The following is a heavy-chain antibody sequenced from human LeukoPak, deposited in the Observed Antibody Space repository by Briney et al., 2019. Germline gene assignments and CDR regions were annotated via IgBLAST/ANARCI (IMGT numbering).Heavy chain of an antibody. CDR2: INPNSGGT. CDR3: ARNRGDFWSCYFGEILN. CDR1: GYTFTGYY. V-gene: IGHV1-2*02. D-gene: IGHD3-3*01. J-gene: IGHJ4*02. Sequence: ASVKVSCKASGYTFTGYYMHWVRQAPGHGLEWMGWINPNSGGTNYAQKFQGRVTMTRDTSISTAYMELSRLRSDDTAIYYCARNRGDFWSCYFGEILNWGQGTLVTVSS.